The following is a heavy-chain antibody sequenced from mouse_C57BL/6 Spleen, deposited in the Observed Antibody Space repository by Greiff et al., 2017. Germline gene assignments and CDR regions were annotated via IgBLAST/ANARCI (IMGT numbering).Heavy chain of an antibody. J-gene: IGHJ3*01. V-gene: IGHV1-64*01. CDR2: IHPNSGST. Sequence: QVQLQQPGAELVKPGASVKLSCKASGYTFTSYWMHWVKQRPGQGLEWIGMIHPNSGSTNYNEKFKSKATLPVAKSSSTAYMQLSSLTAEDAAVYYCVLIGNWVSVAYWGQGTLVTVSA. CDR1: GYTFTSYW. D-gene: IGHD4-1*01. CDR3: VLIGNWVSVAY.